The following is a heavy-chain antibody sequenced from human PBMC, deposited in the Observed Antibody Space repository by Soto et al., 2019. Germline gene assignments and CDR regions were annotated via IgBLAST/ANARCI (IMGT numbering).Heavy chain of an antibody. CDR1: GGSFSSSTYY. V-gene: IGHV4-39*01. J-gene: IGHJ4*02. CDR2: IYYSGST. CDR3: AGSIAAAGGAIRYFDY. Sequence: SETLSLTCTVSGGSFSSSTYYWGWIRQPPGKGLEWIGSIYYSGSTYYNPSLKSRVTISVDTSKNQFSLKLNSVTAADTAVYYCAGSIAAAGGAIRYFDYWGQGTLVTVSS. D-gene: IGHD6-13*01.